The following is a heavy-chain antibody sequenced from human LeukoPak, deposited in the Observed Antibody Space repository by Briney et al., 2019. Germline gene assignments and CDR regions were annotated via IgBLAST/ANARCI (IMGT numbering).Heavy chain of an antibody. CDR1: GFTFSNYA. CDR2: LSGGGADT. V-gene: IGHV3-23*01. CDR3: TKRGSSSSAFLSDC. J-gene: IGHJ4*02. Sequence: GGSLRLSCAASGFTFSNYAMSWVRQAPGKGLEWVSTLSGGGADTYYADSVKGRFTISRDNSKNTLFLQMNSLRADDTAIYYCTKRGSSSSAFLSDCWGQGTLDSVSS. D-gene: IGHD6-6*01.